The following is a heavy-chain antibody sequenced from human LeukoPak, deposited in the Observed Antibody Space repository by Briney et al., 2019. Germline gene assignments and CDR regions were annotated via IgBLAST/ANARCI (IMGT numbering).Heavy chain of an antibody. CDR1: GFTFSSYA. CDR2: ISGSGGST. Sequence: GSLRLSCAASGFTFSSYAKSWVRQAPGKGLEWVSAISGSGGSTYYADSVKGRFTISRDNSKNTLYLQMNSLRAEDTAVYYCAKLPYYYDSSGYYCWGQGTLVTVSS. J-gene: IGHJ4*02. CDR3: AKLPYYYDSSGYYC. D-gene: IGHD3-22*01. V-gene: IGHV3-23*01.